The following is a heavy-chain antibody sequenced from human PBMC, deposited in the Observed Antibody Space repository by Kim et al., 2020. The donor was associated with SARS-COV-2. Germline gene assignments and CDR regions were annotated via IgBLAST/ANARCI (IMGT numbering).Heavy chain of an antibody. Sequence: GGSLRLSCAASGFTFSSYAMHWVRQAPGKGLEWVAVISYDGSNKYYADSVKGRFTISRDNSKNTLYLQMNSLRAEDTAVYYCARGGSYQDYWGQGTLVTVSS. CDR3: ARGGSYQDY. CDR1: GFTFSSYA. D-gene: IGHD3-16*02. CDR2: ISYDGSNK. J-gene: IGHJ4*02. V-gene: IGHV3-30*04.